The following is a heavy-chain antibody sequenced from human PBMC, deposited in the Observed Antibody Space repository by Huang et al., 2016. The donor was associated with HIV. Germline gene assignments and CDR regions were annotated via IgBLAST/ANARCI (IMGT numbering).Heavy chain of an antibody. D-gene: IGHD4-17*01. CDR2: MNPNTGNT. CDR1: GYTFTNYD. V-gene: IGHV1-8*02. Sequence: QVHLVQSGAEVKKPGASVKVSCKASGYTFTNYDINWERQAPGRGVGWMGWMNPNTGNTGFAQSFQGRVTMTRKTSITTAYMELTSLTSEDTAVYYCARSAYGDLDYWGLGTLVIVSS. CDR3: ARSAYGDLDY. J-gene: IGHJ4*02.